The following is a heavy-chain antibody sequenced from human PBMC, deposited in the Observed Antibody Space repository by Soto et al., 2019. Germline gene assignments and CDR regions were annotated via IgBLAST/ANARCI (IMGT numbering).Heavy chain of an antibody. CDR1: GGSFSGYY. D-gene: IGHD5-18*01. CDR3: ARGVGYSYGLYYMDV. CDR2: INHSGST. Sequence: SETLSLTCAVYGGSFSGYYWSWIRQPQGKGLEWIGEINHSGSTNYNPSLKSRVTISVDTSKNQFSLKLSSVTAADTAVYYCARGVGYSYGLYYMDVWGKGTTVTVSS. V-gene: IGHV4-34*01. J-gene: IGHJ6*03.